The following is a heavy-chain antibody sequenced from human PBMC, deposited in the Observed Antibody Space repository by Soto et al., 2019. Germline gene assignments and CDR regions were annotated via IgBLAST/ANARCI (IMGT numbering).Heavy chain of an antibody. CDR3: AKLWSSSEGMDV. V-gene: IGHV3-30*18. Sequence: LRLSCAASGFTFSSYGMHLVRQAPGKGLEWVAVISYDGSNKYYADSVKGRFTISRDNSKNTLYLQMNSLRAEDTAVYYCAKLWSSSEGMDVWGQGTTVTVSS. J-gene: IGHJ6*02. CDR2: ISYDGSNK. CDR1: GFTFSSYG. D-gene: IGHD6-6*01.